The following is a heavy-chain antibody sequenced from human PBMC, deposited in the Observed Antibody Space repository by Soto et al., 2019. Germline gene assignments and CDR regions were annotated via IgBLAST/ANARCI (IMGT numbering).Heavy chain of an antibody. Sequence: QVQLVQSGAEVKKPGASVKVSCKASGYTFTSYDINWVRQATGQGLEWMGWMNPNSGNTGYAQKHQGSVTMTENTAKNTPSKDLSSLRSEDTAVDYCARGGRRTGGNANTYWGQGTLVTVSS. CDR1: GYTFTSYD. D-gene: IGHD1-1*01. V-gene: IGHV1-8*01. J-gene: IGHJ4*02. CDR3: ARGGRRTGGNANTY. CDR2: MNPNSGNT.